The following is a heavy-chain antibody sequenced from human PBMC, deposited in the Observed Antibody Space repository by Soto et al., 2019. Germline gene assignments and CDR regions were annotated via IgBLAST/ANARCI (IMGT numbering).Heavy chain of an antibody. V-gene: IGHV1-69*13. CDR3: ARTVNDILLHRLYYYMDV. J-gene: IGHJ6*03. CDR2: IIPISETT. D-gene: IGHD3-9*01. Sequence: SVKVSCKASGGTFSSYAISWVRQAPGQGLEWMGGIIPISETTNYAQKFQGRVTITADESKSTAYMELSSLRSEDTAVYYCARTVNDILLHRLYYYMDVWGKGTTVTVSS. CDR1: GGTFSSYA.